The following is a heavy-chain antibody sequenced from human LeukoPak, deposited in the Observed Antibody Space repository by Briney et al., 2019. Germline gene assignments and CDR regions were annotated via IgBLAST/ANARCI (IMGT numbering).Heavy chain of an antibody. J-gene: IGHJ4*02. CDR2: ISGSGGST. D-gene: IGHD6-13*01. CDR3: AKSEPVGIAAAWLY. CDR1: GFTFSSYA. Sequence: PGGSLRLSCAASGFTFSSYAMSWVRHAPGKGLEWVSAISGSGGSTYYADSVKGGFTISRDNSKNTLYLQMNSLRAEDTAVYYCAKSEPVGIAAAWLYWGQGTLVTVSS. V-gene: IGHV3-23*01.